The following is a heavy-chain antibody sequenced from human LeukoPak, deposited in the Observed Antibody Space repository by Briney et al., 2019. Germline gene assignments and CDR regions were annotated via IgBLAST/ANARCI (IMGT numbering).Heavy chain of an antibody. CDR1: GFTFSSSS. D-gene: IGHD3-16*02. J-gene: IGHJ4*02. V-gene: IGHV3-74*01. CDR2: ISSDGTST. Sequence: GGSLRLSCSASGFTFSSSSMHWVRRAPGKGLVGVSRISSDGTSTNYADSVKGRFTISRDNSKNTLYVQMNSLRAEDTAVYYCAKSLVLRKSRGYWGQGILVTVSS. CDR3: AKSLVLRKSRGY.